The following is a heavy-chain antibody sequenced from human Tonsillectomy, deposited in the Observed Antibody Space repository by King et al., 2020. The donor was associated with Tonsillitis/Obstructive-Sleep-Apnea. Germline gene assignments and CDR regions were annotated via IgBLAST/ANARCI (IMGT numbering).Heavy chain of an antibody. CDR3: ARDRSSLDY. V-gene: IGHV1-46*01. CDR1: GYTFTSYY. D-gene: IGHD1-26*01. CDR2: IIPSCGST. J-gene: IGHJ4*02. Sequence: QLVQSGAEVKKPVASLKVSCRASGYTFTSYYMHWVRQAPGQGLEWMRIIIPSCGSTSYAQKFQGRVTMTRETSTSTVYMELSSLRSEDTAVYYCARDRSSLDYWGQGTLVTVSS.